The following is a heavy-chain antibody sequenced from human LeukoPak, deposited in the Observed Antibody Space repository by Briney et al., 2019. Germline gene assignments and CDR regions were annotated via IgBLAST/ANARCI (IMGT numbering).Heavy chain of an antibody. J-gene: IGHJ1*01. Sequence: PSETLSLTCAVSGCSISSGGYSWSWIRQPPGKGLEWIGYIYHSGSTYYNPSLKSRVTISVDRSKNQFSLKLSSVTAADTAVYYCASGYYDAEYFQHWGQGTLVTVSS. CDR3: ASGYYDAEYFQH. CDR1: GCSISSGGYS. D-gene: IGHD3-22*01. CDR2: IYHSGST. V-gene: IGHV4-30-2*01.